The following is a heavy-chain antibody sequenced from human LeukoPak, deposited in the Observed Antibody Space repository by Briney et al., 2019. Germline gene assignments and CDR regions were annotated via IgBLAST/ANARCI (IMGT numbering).Heavy chain of an antibody. Sequence: GGSLRLSCAASGFTFSNYWMSWVRQAPGNGLEWVANINQGGSEKFYVDSVKGRFTISRDNAKNSLYLQMNSLRAEDTAVYYCARDAFASGSYNPFDNWGQGTLVTVSS. CDR1: GFTFSNYW. D-gene: IGHD3-10*01. CDR3: ARDAFASGSYNPFDN. V-gene: IGHV3-7*01. CDR2: INQGGSEK. J-gene: IGHJ4*02.